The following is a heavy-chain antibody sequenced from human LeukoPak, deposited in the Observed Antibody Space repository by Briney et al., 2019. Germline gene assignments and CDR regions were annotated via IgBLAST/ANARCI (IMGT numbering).Heavy chain of an antibody. D-gene: IGHD3-10*01. CDR3: AKFGKNYYYGSGTHWYFDL. J-gene: IGHJ2*01. CDR1: GFTFSSYA. V-gene: IGHV3-23*01. CDR2: ISGTGGTT. Sequence: GGSLRLSSAASGFTFSSYAMSWVRQAPGKGLEWVSAISGTGGTTYYAGSVEGRFTISRDNSKNTLYLQMNSLRAEDTAVYYCAKFGKNYYYGSGTHWYFDLWGRGTLVTVSS.